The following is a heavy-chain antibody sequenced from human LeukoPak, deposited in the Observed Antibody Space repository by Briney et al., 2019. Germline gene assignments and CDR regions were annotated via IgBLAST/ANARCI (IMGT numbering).Heavy chain of an antibody. J-gene: IGHJ4*02. CDR2: INPNSGGA. Sequence: VASVKVSCKASGYTFTGYYMHWVRQAPGQGLEWMGWINPNSGGANYAQKFQGRVTMTRDTSISTAYMELSRLRSDDTAVYYCASTGLQQQLSLDYWGQGTLVTVSS. D-gene: IGHD6-13*01. CDR1: GYTFTGYY. CDR3: ASTGLQQQLSLDY. V-gene: IGHV1-2*02.